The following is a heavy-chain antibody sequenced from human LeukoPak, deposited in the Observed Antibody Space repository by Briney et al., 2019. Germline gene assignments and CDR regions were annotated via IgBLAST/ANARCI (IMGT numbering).Heavy chain of an antibody. CDR3: AKAIGDLRGY. V-gene: IGHV3-21*04. D-gene: IGHD2-21*02. CDR1: GFTVSSYS. Sequence: GGSLRLSCAASGFTVSSYSMNWVRQAPGKGLEWVSSISGSSSYIYYADSVKGRFTISRDNSKNTLYLQMKSLRAEDTAVYYCAKAIGDLRGYWGQGTLVTVSS. CDR2: ISGSSSYI. J-gene: IGHJ4*02.